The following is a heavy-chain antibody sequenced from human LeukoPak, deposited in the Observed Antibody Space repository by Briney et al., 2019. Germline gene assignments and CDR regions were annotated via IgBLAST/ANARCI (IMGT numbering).Heavy chain of an antibody. CDR2: ISSGSSYI. CDR1: GLTVSRSS. D-gene: IGHD6-19*01. J-gene: IGHJ4*02. CDR3: AKGRWLGLENLFFDY. Sequence: PGGSLRLSCAASGLTVSRSSMNWVRQAPGKGLEWVSSISSGSSYIYYADSVKGRFTISRDNSKNTLYLQMNSLRAEDTAVYYCAKGRWLGLENLFFDYGGQGTLVTVSS. V-gene: IGHV3-21*04.